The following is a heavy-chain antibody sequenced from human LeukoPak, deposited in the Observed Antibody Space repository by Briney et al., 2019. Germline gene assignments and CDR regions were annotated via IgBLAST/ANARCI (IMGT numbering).Heavy chain of an antibody. D-gene: IGHD3-3*01. Sequence: SVKVSCKASGYTFTNYYIHWVRQAPGQGLEWMGGIIPIFGTANYAQKFQGRVTITADESTSTAYMELSSLRSEDTAVYYCARARGVGDDLYYFDYWGQGTLVTVSS. J-gene: IGHJ4*02. CDR2: IIPIFGTA. CDR1: GYTFTNYY. V-gene: IGHV1-69*13. CDR3: ARARGVGDDLYYFDY.